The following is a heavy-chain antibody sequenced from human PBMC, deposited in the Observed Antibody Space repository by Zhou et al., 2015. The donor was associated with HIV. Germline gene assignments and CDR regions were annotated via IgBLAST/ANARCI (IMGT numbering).Heavy chain of an antibody. CDR3: ARDCGGDCYSSGLDY. CDR1: GYTFTSYY. J-gene: IGHJ4*02. Sequence: QVQLVQSGAEVKKPGASVKVSCKASGYTFTSYYMHWVRQAPGQGLEWMGIINPSGGSTSYAQKFQGRVTMTRDTSTSTVYMELSSLRSEDTAVYYCARDCGGDCYSSGLDYWGQGTLVTVSS. V-gene: IGHV1-46*01. D-gene: IGHD2-21*02. CDR2: INPSGGST.